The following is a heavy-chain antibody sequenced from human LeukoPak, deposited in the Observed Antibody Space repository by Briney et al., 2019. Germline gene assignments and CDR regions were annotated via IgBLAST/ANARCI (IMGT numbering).Heavy chain of an antibody. V-gene: IGHV3-21*01. Sequence: GGSLRLSCAASGFTFSSYSMNWVRQAPGKGLQWVSSISSSSSYIYYADSVKGRFTISRDNAKNSLYLQKNSLRAEDTAVYYCAKDSLYYSGSGSYAWGQGTLVTVSS. J-gene: IGHJ4*02. CDR1: GFTFSSYS. CDR3: AKDSLYYSGSGSYA. CDR2: ISSSSSYI. D-gene: IGHD3-10*01.